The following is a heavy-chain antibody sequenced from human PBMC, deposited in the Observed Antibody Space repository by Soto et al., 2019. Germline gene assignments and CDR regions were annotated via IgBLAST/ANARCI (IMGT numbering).Heavy chain of an antibody. J-gene: IGHJ4*02. Sequence: PGGSLRLACAASGFTFSSYWMSWVRQAPGKGLEWVANIKQDGSEKYYVDSVKGRFTISRDNAKNSLYLQMNSLRAEDTAVYYCANIAAPRYFDYWGQGTLVTVSS. CDR2: IKQDGSEK. CDR1: GFTFSSYW. D-gene: IGHD6-6*01. V-gene: IGHV3-7*05. CDR3: ANIAAPRYFDY.